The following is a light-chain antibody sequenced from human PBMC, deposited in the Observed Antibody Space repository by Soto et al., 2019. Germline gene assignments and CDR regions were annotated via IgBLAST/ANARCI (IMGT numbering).Light chain of an antibody. Sequence: EIVLRQSPDTLSLSPGEGATLSCRASQSVNSALAWYQQKPGQAPRLLIYDASNRATGIPARFSGSGSGTDFTLTISSLEPEDFAVYYCQQRSNWPWTFGQGTKVDIK. CDR2: DAS. CDR1: QSVNSA. CDR3: QQRSNWPWT. V-gene: IGKV3-11*01. J-gene: IGKJ1*01.